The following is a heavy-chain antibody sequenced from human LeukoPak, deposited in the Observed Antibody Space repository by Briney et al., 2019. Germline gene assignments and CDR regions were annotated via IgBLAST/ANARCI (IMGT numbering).Heavy chain of an antibody. Sequence: SETLSLTCAVYGGSFSGYYWSWIRQPPGKGLEWIGEINHSGSTNYNPSLKSRVTISVDTSKNQFSLKLSSVTAEDTAVYYCARVSSRPPVYFDYWGQGTLVTVSS. CDR3: ARVSSRPPVYFDY. CDR1: GGSFSGYY. V-gene: IGHV4-34*01. CDR2: INHSGST. J-gene: IGHJ4*02.